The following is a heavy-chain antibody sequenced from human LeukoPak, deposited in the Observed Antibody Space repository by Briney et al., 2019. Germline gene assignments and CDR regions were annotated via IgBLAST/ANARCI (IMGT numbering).Heavy chain of an antibody. Sequence: GGSLRLSCAASGFTFRSYGMSWVRQAPGKGLEWVSAISGSGGSTYYADSVKGRFTISRDNSKNTLYLQMNSLRAEDTAVYYCAKSRGVAGFDYWGQGTLVTVSS. CDR2: ISGSGGST. D-gene: IGHD6-19*01. CDR3: AKSRGVAGFDY. J-gene: IGHJ4*02. V-gene: IGHV3-23*01. CDR1: GFTFRSYG.